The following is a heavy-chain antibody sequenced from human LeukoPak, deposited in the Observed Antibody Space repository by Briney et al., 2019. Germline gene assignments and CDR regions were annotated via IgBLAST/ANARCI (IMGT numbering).Heavy chain of an antibody. J-gene: IGHJ4*02. CDR1: GGSISSSSYY. Sequence: SETLSLTCTVSGGSISSSSYYWGWIRQPPGKGLEWIGSIYYSGSTYYNPSLKSRVTISVDTSKNQFSLKLSSVTAADTAVYYCASSPIDYWGQGTLVTVSS. V-gene: IGHV4-39*07. CDR3: ASSPIDY. CDR2: IYYSGST.